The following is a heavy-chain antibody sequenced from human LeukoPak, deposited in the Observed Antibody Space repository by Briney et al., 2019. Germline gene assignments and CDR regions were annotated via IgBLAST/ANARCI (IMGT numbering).Heavy chain of an antibody. CDR3: AHSFRYYYDSSGYSPPGFFDY. D-gene: IGHD3-22*01. J-gene: IGHJ4*02. Sequence: SGPTLVKPTQTLTLTCTFSGFSLSTSGVGVGWIRQPPGKALEWLALIYWDDDKRYSPSLKSRPTITKDTSKNQVVLTMTNMDPVDTATYYCAHSFRYYYDSSGYSPPGFFDYWGQGTLVTVSS. CDR1: GFSLSTSGVG. CDR2: IYWDDDK. V-gene: IGHV2-5*02.